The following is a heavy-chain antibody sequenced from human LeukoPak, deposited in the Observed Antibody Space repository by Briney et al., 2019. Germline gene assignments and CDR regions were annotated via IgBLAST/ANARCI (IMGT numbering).Heavy chain of an antibody. V-gene: IGHV1-18*01. CDR1: GGTFSSYA. Sequence: GASVKVSCKASGGTFSSYAISWVRQAPGQGLEWMGWISAYTGITNYAQKFQGRVRMTTDTDTSTAYMELRSLRSDDTAVYYCVRGRLSGDYVYLFDYWGQGTLVTVSS. CDR3: VRGRLSGDYVYLFDY. CDR2: ISAYTGIT. J-gene: IGHJ4*02. D-gene: IGHD4-17*01.